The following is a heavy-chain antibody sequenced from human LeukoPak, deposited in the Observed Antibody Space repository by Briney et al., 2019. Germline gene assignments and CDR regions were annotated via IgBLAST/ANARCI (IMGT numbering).Heavy chain of an antibody. CDR3: ARGAGAYIFDY. CDR2: INPNSGGT. D-gene: IGHD6-19*01. CDR1: GYTFTGYY. J-gene: IGHJ4*02. V-gene: IGHV1-2*02. Sequence: ASVKVSCKASGYTFTGYYMHWVRQAPGQGLEWMGWINPNSGGTNYGQKFQGRVTMTRDTSISTAYMELSRLRSGDTAVYYCARGAGAYIFDYWGQGTLVTVSS.